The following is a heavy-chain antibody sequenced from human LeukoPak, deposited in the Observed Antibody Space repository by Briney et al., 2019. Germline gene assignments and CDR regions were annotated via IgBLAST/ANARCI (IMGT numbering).Heavy chain of an antibody. V-gene: IGHV7-4-1*02. CDR3: ARGSGGLIEDF. Sequence: GASVKVSCKASGYTFTSYYMHWVRQAPGQGLEWMGWISTSTGNPTYAQGFTGRFVFSLDTSVSTAYLQISNLKADDTAVYYCARGSGGLIEDFWGQGTLVTVSS. D-gene: IGHD2-15*01. J-gene: IGHJ4*02. CDR2: ISTSTGNP. CDR1: GYTFTSYY.